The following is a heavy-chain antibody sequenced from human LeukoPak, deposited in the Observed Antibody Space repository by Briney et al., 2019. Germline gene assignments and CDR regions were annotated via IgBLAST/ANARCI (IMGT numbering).Heavy chain of an antibody. J-gene: IGHJ3*01. CDR2: INSDGSEG. CDR1: GFTFSSYA. CDR3: ARSSYSSSSSV. V-gene: IGHV3-7*03. Sequence: GGSLRLSCAASGFTFSSYAMHWVRQAPGKGLEWVASINSDGSEGYYADVVKGRFTISRDNAKNSLYLQINSLRAEDTAVYYCARSSYSSSSSVWGQGAMVTVSS. D-gene: IGHD6-6*01.